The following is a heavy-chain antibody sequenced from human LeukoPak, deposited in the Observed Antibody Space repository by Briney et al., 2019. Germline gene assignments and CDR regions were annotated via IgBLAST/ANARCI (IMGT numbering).Heavy chain of an antibody. J-gene: IGHJ6*03. CDR3: AKDSGRSWQDYYYMDV. Sequence: GGSLRLSCAASGFTFGDYTMHWVRRAPGKGLEWVSLISWDGGSTYYADSVKGRFTISRDNSKNSLYLQMNSLRTEDTALYYCAKDSGRSWQDYYYMDVWGKGTTVTVSS. CDR2: ISWDGGST. CDR1: GFTFGDYT. V-gene: IGHV3-43*01. D-gene: IGHD6-13*01.